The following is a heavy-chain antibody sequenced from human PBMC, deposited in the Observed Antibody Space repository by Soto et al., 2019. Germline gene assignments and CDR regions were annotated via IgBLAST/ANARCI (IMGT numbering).Heavy chain of an antibody. CDR2: ISANIGTA. V-gene: IGHV1-18*01. CDR1: GYTFTSYG. D-gene: IGHD6-13*01. Sequence: ASGKVSCKTFGYTFTSYGISWVRQAPGQGLEWMGRISANIGTANYAQKLQGRVNITTDESTSTAYMELSSLRSEDTAVYYCARDPREQQLVLFGMDVWGQGTTVTVSS. J-gene: IGHJ6*02. CDR3: ARDPREQQLVLFGMDV.